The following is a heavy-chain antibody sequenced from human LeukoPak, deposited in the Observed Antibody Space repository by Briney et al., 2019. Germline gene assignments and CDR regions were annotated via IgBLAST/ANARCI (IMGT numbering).Heavy chain of an antibody. Sequence: ASVKVSCKASGYRFTSYYLHWVRQAPGQGLEWMGVINPSGGSTTYGQKFQGRVTMTRDTSTLTVYIELSSLRSDDTAMYYCARDGAAATKRGHFDYWGQGTLATVSS. CDR3: ARDGAAATKRGHFDY. CDR1: GYRFTSYY. V-gene: IGHV1-46*01. CDR2: INPSGGST. D-gene: IGHD1-26*01. J-gene: IGHJ4*02.